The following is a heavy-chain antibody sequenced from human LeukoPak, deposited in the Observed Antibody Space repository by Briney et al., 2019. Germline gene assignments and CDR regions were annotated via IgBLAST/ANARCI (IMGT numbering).Heavy chain of an antibody. Sequence: ASVKVSCKASGYTFTSYYMHWVRQAPGQGLEWMGWISAYNGNTNYAQKLQGRVTMTTDTSTSTAYMELRSLRSDDTAVYYCARGEDGYNYFDYWGQGTLVTVSS. CDR2: ISAYNGNT. V-gene: IGHV1-18*04. CDR3: ARGEDGYNYFDY. J-gene: IGHJ4*02. CDR1: GYTFTSYY. D-gene: IGHD5-24*01.